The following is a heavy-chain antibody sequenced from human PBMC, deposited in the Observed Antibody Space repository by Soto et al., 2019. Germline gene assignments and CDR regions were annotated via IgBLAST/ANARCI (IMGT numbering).Heavy chain of an antibody. V-gene: IGHV5-51*01. Sequence: GESLKISCNASGYNFVEYWIGWVRQMPGKGLEWMGSVYPGDSDTRYSPSFQGQVTISADKSISTAYLQWSSLKASDTAMYYCASSPIRSPTPYYDFWSGYSTTEYFQHWGQGTLVTVYS. CDR1: GYNFVEYW. CDR2: VYPGDSDT. D-gene: IGHD3-3*01. J-gene: IGHJ1*01. CDR3: ASSPIRSPTPYYDFWSGYSTTEYFQH.